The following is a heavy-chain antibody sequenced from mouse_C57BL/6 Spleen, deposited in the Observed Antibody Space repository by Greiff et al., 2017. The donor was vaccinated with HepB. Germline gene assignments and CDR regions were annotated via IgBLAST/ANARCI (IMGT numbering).Heavy chain of an antibody. CDR3: ARRGYYGFYYAMDY. Sequence: VKLQESGAELARPGASVKLSCKASGYTFTSYGISWVKQRTGQGLEWIGEIYPRSGNTYYNEKFKGKATLTADKSSSTAYMELRSLTSEDSAVYFCARRGYYGFYYAMDYWGQGTSVTVSS. J-gene: IGHJ4*01. CDR1: GYTFTSYG. D-gene: IGHD1-1*01. V-gene: IGHV1-81*01. CDR2: IYPRSGNT.